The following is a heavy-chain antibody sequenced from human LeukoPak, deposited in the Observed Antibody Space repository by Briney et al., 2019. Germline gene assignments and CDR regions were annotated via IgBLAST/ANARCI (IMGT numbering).Heavy chain of an antibody. CDR1: GFTFSDFA. D-gene: IGHD1-26*01. V-gene: IGHV3-7*01. Sequence: GGSLTLSCAASGFTFSDFAMSWVRQAPGKGLEWVANIDQDGSAKYYVDSVKGRFTIYRDDAKNSLYLQMNSLRAEDSAMYYCARDLFSGSYHEDFWGQGTQVTVSS. CDR3: ARDLFSGSYHEDF. J-gene: IGHJ4*02. CDR2: IDQDGSAK.